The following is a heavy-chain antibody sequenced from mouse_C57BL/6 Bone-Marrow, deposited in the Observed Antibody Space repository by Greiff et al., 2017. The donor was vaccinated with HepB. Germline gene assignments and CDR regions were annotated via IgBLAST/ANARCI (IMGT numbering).Heavy chain of an antibody. CDR1: GFNIKDDY. CDR3: TNGITTVVVPWYFDV. CDR2: IDPENGDT. Sequence: VQLQQSGAELVRPGASVKLSCTASGFNIKDDYMHWVKQRPEQGLEWIGWIDPENGDTEYASKFQGKATITADTSSNTAYLQLSSLTSEDTAVYYCTNGITTVVVPWYFDVWGTGTTVTVSS. J-gene: IGHJ1*03. D-gene: IGHD1-1*01. V-gene: IGHV14-4*01.